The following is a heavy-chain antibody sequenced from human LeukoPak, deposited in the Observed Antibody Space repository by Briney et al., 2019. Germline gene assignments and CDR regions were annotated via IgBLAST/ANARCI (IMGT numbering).Heavy chain of an antibody. CDR1: GFTFSSYG. CDR2: ISYDGSNK. Sequence: PGRSLRLSCAASGFTFSSYGMHWVRQAPGKGLEWVAVISYDGSNKYYADSVKGRFTISRDNSKNTLYLQMNSLRAEDTAVYYCAREDGSSFRDFDYWGQGTLVTVSS. V-gene: IGHV3-30*03. CDR3: AREDGSSFRDFDY. D-gene: IGHD6-6*01. J-gene: IGHJ4*02.